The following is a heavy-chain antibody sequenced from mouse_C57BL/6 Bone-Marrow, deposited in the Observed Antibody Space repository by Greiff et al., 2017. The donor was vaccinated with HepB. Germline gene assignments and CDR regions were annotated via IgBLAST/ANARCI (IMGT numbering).Heavy chain of an antibody. J-gene: IGHJ3*01. CDR3: ARCMVRTWFAY. CDR1: GYTFTSYG. D-gene: IGHD2-2*01. V-gene: IGHV1-81*01. Sequence: VQLQQSGAELARPGASVKLSCTASGYTFTSYGISWVKQSTGQGLEWIGEIYPRSGNTYYNEKFKGKATLTADKSSSTAYMELRSLTSEDSAVYFCARCMVRTWFAYWGQGTLVTVSA. CDR2: IYPRSGNT.